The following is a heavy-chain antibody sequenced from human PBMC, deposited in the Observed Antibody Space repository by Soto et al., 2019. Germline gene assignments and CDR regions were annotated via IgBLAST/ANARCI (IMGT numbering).Heavy chain of an antibody. CDR2: INHNTNT. J-gene: IGHJ1*01. CDR3: ASGRGFLAF. V-gene: IGHV4-34*01. CDR1: GGSFSGTY. D-gene: IGHD3-10*01. Sequence: PSETLSLTCAVYGGSFSGTYWNWFRQPPGKGLEWIGEINHNTNTIYNPSLTSRVTISVDTSKNHFSLKLTSVTAADTAVYYCASGRGFLAFWGQGTLVTVSS.